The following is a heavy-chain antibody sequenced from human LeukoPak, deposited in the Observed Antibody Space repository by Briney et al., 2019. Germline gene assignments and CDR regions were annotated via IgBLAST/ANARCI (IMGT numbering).Heavy chain of an antibody. CDR2: INTNTGNP. D-gene: IGHD2-2*01. Sequence: ASVKVSCKASGYTFTSYAMNWVRQAPGQGLEWMGWINTNTGNPTYAQGFTGRFVFSLDTSVSTAYLQISSLKAEDTAVYYCARDPTVVVPAAMPAFDDYYYYYGMDVWGQGTTVTVSS. CDR1: GYTFTSYA. J-gene: IGHJ6*02. CDR3: ARDPTVVVPAAMPAFDDYYYYYGMDV. V-gene: IGHV7-4-1*02.